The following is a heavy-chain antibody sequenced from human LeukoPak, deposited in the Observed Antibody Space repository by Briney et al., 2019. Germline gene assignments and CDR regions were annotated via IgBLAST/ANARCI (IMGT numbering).Heavy chain of an antibody. J-gene: IGHJ6*03. V-gene: IGHV5-51*01. D-gene: IGHD2-15*01. CDR1: GYSFTSYW. Sequence: GESLKISCKGSGYSFTSYWIGWVRQMPGKGLECMGIIYPGDSDTRYSPSFQGQVTISADKSISTAYLQWSSLKASDTAMYYCARHRLHCSGGSCYPPRFYYMDVWGKGTTVTVSS. CDR2: IYPGDSDT. CDR3: ARHRLHCSGGSCYPPRFYYMDV.